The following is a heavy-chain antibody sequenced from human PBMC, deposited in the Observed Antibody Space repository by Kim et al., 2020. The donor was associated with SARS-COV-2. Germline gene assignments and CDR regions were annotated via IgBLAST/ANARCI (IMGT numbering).Heavy chain of an antibody. CDR3: ARYTTISPFDP. Sequence: TYYNPSLKSRVTISVDTSKNQFSLKLSSVTAADTAVYYCARYTTISPFDPWGQGTLVTVSS. J-gene: IGHJ5*02. D-gene: IGHD3-9*01. CDR2: T. V-gene: IGHV4-39*01.